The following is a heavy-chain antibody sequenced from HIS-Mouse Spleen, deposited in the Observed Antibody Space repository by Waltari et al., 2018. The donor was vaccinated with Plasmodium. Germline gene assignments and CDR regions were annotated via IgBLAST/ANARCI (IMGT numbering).Heavy chain of an antibody. V-gene: IGHV3-30*18. CDR1: GFTFSSYG. D-gene: IGHD6-6*01. CDR2: IYYDGSNK. CDR3: AKILSYSSSPEDY. J-gene: IGHJ4*02. Sequence: QVQLVESGGGVVQPGRSLRLSCAASGFTFSSYGMHWVRQAPGKGLGWVAFIYYDGSNKYYADSVNGRFTISRDNSKNTLYLQMNSLRAEDTAVYYCAKILSYSSSPEDYWGQGTLVTVSS.